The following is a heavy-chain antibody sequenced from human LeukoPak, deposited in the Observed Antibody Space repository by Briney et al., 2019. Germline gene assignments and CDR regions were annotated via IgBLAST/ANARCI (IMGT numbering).Heavy chain of an antibody. V-gene: IGHV4-59*01. CDR3: ARGGPSYYGSGSPFDY. CDR2: IYYSGST. J-gene: IGHJ4*02. Sequence: PSETLSLTCAVYGGSFSGYYWSWIRQPPGKELEWIGYIYYSGSTNYNPSLKSRLTISVDTSKNQFSLKLNSVTAADTAVYYCARGGPSYYGSGSPFDYWGQGTLVTISS. CDR1: GGSFSGYY. D-gene: IGHD3-10*01.